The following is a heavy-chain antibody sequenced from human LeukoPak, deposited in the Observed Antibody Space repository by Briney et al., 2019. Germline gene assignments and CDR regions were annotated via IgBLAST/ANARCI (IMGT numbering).Heavy chain of an antibody. V-gene: IGHV1-18*01. Sequence: ASVKVSCKASGYTFTSYGISWVRQAPGQGLEWMGWISAYNGNTNYAQKLQGRVTMTTDTSTSTAYMELRSLRSDDTAVYYCARDLWGGSSSYSGSSYWGQGTLVTVSS. J-gene: IGHJ4*02. D-gene: IGHD6-13*01. CDR1: GYTFTSYG. CDR2: ISAYNGNT. CDR3: ARDLWGGSSSYSGSSY.